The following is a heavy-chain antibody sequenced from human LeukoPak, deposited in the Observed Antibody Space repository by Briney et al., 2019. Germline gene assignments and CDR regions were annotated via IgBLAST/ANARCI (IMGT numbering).Heavy chain of an antibody. CDR1: GGSFSGYY. D-gene: IGHD6-19*01. J-gene: IGHJ4*02. CDR2: INHSGST. V-gene: IGHV4-34*01. CDR3: ARGPGIAVAGYFDY. Sequence: SETLSLTCAVYGGSFSGYYWSWIRQPPGQGLEWIGEINHSGSTNYNPSLKIRGTISVDTSKNQFSLKLSSVTAAGTAVYYCARGPGIAVAGYFDYWGQGTLVTVSS.